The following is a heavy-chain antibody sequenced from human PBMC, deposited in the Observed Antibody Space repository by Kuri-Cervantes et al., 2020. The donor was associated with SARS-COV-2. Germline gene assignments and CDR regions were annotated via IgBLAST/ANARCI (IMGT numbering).Heavy chain of an antibody. CDR3: ARDSGNCSSTSCYREQGWFDP. Sequence: ASVKVSCKASAYTFISYAMHWVRQAPGQRLEWMGWINAGNGNTKYSQKFQGRVTITADESTSTAYMELSSLRSEDTAVYYCARDSGNCSSTSCYREQGWFDPWGQGNLVTVSS. V-gene: IGHV1-3*01. CDR2: INAGNGNT. CDR1: AYTFISYA. D-gene: IGHD2-2*02. J-gene: IGHJ5*02.